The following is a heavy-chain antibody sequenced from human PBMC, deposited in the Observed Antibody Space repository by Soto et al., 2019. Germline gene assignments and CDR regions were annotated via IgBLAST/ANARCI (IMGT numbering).Heavy chain of an antibody. Sequence: SETLSLTCSVSGVSISNHYWIWIRQPPGKGLEWIGYIYYNGNTNYNPSLKSRVTMSVDTSRNQISLKLTTVTAADTAVYYCTRANWYSEYWGQGTLVTVSS. D-gene: IGHD7-27*01. CDR3: TRANWYSEY. CDR1: GVSISNHY. J-gene: IGHJ4*02. CDR2: IYYNGNT. V-gene: IGHV4-59*11.